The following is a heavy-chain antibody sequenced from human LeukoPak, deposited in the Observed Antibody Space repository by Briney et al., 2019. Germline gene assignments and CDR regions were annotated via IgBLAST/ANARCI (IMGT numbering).Heavy chain of an antibody. V-gene: IGHV4-39*07. CDR3: ARDREYSGLDY. Sequence: SETLSLTCTVSGGSISSSSYYWGWIRQPPGKGLEWIGSIYYSGSTNYNPSLKSRVTISVDTSKNQFSLKLSSVTAADTAVYYCARDREYSGLDYWGQGTLVTVSS. D-gene: IGHD2/OR15-2a*01. CDR1: GGSISSSSYY. J-gene: IGHJ4*02. CDR2: IYYSGST.